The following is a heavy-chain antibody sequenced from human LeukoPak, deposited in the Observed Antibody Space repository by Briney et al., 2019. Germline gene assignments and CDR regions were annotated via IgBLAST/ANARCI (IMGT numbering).Heavy chain of an antibody. D-gene: IGHD5-12*01. Sequence: ASVKVSCKASGYTFTSYYMHWVRQAPGQGLEWMGLINPSGGSTSYAQKFQGRVTMTRDTSPSTVYMELSSLGSEDTAVYYFARSMSSKKWLLYWGQETLLTVYS. CDR2: INPSGGST. V-gene: IGHV1-46*03. CDR1: GYTFTSYY. J-gene: IGHJ4*02. CDR3: ARSMSSKKWLLY.